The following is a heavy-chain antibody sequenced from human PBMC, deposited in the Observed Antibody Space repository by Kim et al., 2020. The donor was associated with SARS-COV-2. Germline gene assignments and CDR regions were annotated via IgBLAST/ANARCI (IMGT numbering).Heavy chain of an antibody. Sequence: GGSLRLSCAASGFTFSSYAMSWVRQAPGKGLEWVSAISGSGGSTYYADSVKGRFTISRDNSKNTLYLQMNSLRAEDTAVYYCAKFSRSRDYYYYYGMDVWGQGTTVTVSS. V-gene: IGHV3-23*01. CDR1: GFTFSSYA. CDR3: AKFSRSRDYYYYYGMDV. CDR2: ISGSGGST. D-gene: IGHD3-10*01. J-gene: IGHJ6*02.